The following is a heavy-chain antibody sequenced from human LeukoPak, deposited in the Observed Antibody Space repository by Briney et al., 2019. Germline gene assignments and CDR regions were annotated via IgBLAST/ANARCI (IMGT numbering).Heavy chain of an antibody. Sequence: SQTLSLTCTVSGGSISSGGYYWSWIRQHPGKGLEWIGYIYYSGSTYYNPSLKSRVTISVDTSKNQFSLKLSSVTAADTAVYYCARRDIVASLAFDYWGQGTLVTVSS. J-gene: IGHJ4*02. CDR2: IYYSGST. CDR3: ARRDIVASLAFDY. D-gene: IGHD5-12*01. V-gene: IGHV4-31*03. CDR1: GGSISSGGYY.